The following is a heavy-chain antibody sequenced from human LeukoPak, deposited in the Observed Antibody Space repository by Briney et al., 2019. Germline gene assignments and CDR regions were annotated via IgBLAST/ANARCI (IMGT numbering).Heavy chain of an antibody. V-gene: IGHV1-69*13. CDR2: IIPIFGTA. CDR1: GYTFNSSY. D-gene: IGHD3-10*01. Sequence: SVKVSCKASGYTFNSSYMHWVRQAPGQGLEWMGGIIPIFGTANYAQKFQGRVTITADESTSTAYMELSSLRSEDTAVYYCARVINYGSGSYYKGALNYWGQGALVTVSS. CDR3: ARVINYGSGSYYKGALNY. J-gene: IGHJ4*02.